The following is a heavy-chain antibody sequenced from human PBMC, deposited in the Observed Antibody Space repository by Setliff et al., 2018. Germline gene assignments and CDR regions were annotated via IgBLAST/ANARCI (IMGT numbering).Heavy chain of an antibody. CDR1: GYTFTGYY. Sequence: GASVKVSCKASGYTFTGYYMHWVRQALGQGLEWMGRINPNSGGTNYAQKFQGRVTMTRDTSISTAYMELSRLRSDDTAVYYCARSYYYDSSAANWFDPWGQGTLVTVSS. CDR3: ARSYYYDSSAANWFDP. J-gene: IGHJ5*02. CDR2: INPNSGGT. D-gene: IGHD3-22*01. V-gene: IGHV1-2*06.